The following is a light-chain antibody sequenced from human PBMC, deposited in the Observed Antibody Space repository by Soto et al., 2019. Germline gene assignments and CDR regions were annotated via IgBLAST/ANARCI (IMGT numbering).Light chain of an antibody. CDR3: QSYDSSLSGYVV. V-gene: IGLV1-40*01. CDR2: GNS. Sequence: QSVLTQPPSVSGAPGQRVTISCTGSSSNIGAGYDVHWYQQLPGTAPKLLIYGNSNRPSGVPDRFSGSKSGTSASLAITGLQAGDEADYYSQSYDSSLSGYVVFGGGTKLTVL. J-gene: IGLJ2*01. CDR1: SSNIGAGYD.